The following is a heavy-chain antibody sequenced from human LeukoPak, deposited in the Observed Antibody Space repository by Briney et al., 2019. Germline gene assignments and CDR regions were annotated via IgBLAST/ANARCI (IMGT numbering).Heavy chain of an antibody. Sequence: GGSLRLSCAASGFTFSSYAMSWVRQAPGKGLEWVSAISGSGGSTYYADSVKGRFTISRDNAKNSLYLQMNSLRAEDTALYYCARDSGLTVPLGYWGQGTLVTVSS. CDR2: ISGSGGST. CDR3: ARDSGLTVPLGY. CDR1: GFTFSSYA. J-gene: IGHJ4*02. D-gene: IGHD2-15*01. V-gene: IGHV3-23*01.